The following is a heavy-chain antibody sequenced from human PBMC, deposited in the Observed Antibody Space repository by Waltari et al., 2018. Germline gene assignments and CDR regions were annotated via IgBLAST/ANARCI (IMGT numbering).Heavy chain of an antibody. Sequence: QVQLQESGPGLVKPSETLSLPCAVPGYSISSGYSWGWIRQPPGKGLEWIGSIYHSGSTYYNPSLKSRVTISVDTSKNQFSLKLSSVTAADTAVYYCARTNNWKVDYWGQGTLVTVSS. J-gene: IGHJ4*02. CDR2: IYHSGST. D-gene: IGHD1-20*01. V-gene: IGHV4-38-2*01. CDR1: GYSISSGYS. CDR3: ARTNNWKVDY.